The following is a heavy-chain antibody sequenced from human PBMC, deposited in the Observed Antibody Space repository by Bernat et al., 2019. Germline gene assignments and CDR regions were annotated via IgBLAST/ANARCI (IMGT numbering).Heavy chain of an antibody. CDR1: GFTFDDYT. V-gene: IGHV3-43*01. CDR2: ISWDGGST. Sequence: EVQLVESGGGLVQPGGSLRLSCAASGFTFDDYTMHWVRQAPGKGLEWVSLISWDGGSTYYADSVKGRFTISRDNSKNSLYLQMNSLRTEDTALYYCAKDAFRLSVAGLSDYWGQGTLVTVSS. CDR3: AKDAFRLSVAGLSDY. D-gene: IGHD6-19*01. J-gene: IGHJ4*02.